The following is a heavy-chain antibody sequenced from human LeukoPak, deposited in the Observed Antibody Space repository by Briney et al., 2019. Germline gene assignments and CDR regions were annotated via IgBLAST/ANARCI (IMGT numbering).Heavy chain of an antibody. Sequence: ASVKVSCKASGYTFTGYYMHWVRQAPGQGLEWMGWINPNSGGTNYAQKFQGRVTMTRDTSISTAYMELSRLRSDDTALYYCARATRGPFLEWLLPFDYWGQGTLVTVSS. CDR2: INPNSGGT. D-gene: IGHD3-3*02. V-gene: IGHV1-2*02. CDR3: ARATRGPFLEWLLPFDY. J-gene: IGHJ4*02. CDR1: GYTFTGYY.